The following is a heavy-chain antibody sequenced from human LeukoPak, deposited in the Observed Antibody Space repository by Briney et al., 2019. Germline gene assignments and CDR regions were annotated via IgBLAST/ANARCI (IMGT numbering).Heavy chain of an antibody. CDR2: IYYSGST. J-gene: IGHJ4*02. V-gene: IGHV4-30-4*01. Sequence: SETLSLTCAVYGGSFSGYYWSWIRQSPGKGLEWIGFIYYSGSTYYNPSLKSRVTISVDTSKNQFSLKLRSVTAADTAVYYCASIVVVTAAIDYWGQGTLVTVSS. CDR3: ASIVVVTAAIDY. D-gene: IGHD2-21*02. CDR1: GGSFSGYY.